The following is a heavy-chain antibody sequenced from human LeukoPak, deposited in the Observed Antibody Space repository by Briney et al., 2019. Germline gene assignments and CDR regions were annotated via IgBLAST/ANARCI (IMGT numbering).Heavy chain of an antibody. D-gene: IGHD1-14*01. V-gene: IGHV1-2*02. CDR3: ARAPEGVSDY. J-gene: IGHJ4*02. CDR1: GYTFTDYH. Sequence: ASVTVSCKASGYTFTDYHIHWVRQAPGQGLEWMGWINPNSGGTKFAQKFRGRVTMTRDTSISTSYMELSGLRSDDTAVYYCARAPEGVSDYWGQGTLVTVSS. CDR2: INPNSGGT.